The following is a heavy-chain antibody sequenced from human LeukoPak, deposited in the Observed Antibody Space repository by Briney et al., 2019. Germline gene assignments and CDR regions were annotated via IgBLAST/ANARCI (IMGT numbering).Heavy chain of an antibody. Sequence: GGSLRLSCAVSGFAFGSEAMSWVRQSPARGLEWVASISPGGGTTYYADYVKGRFTISRDNSNNSLLVQMNSLRVEDTAVYFCAKSRSGSANWALRIFDNWGQGTLVTVSS. CDR3: AKSRSGSANWALRIFDN. CDR2: ISPGGGTT. V-gene: IGHV3-23*01. CDR1: GFAFGSEA. D-gene: IGHD1-1*01. J-gene: IGHJ4*02.